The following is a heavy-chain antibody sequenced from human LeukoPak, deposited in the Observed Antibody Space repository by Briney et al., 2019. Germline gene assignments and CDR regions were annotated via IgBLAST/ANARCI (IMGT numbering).Heavy chain of an antibody. CDR1: GGSMSSGSYY. V-gene: IGHV4-61*02. D-gene: IGHD3-3*02. CDR2: IFTSGST. Sequence: SETLSLTCTASGGSMSSGSYYWSWIRQPAGKGLEWIGRIFTSGSTNYNPSLKSRVTMSVDTSKNQFSLKLSSVTAADTAVYYCARVGIASFDYWGQGTLVTVSS. J-gene: IGHJ4*02. CDR3: ARVGIASFDY.